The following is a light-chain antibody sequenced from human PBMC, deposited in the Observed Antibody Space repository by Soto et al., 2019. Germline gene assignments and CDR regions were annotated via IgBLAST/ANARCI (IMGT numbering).Light chain of an antibody. CDR1: QSISYY. CDR2: STS. J-gene: IGKJ1*01. V-gene: IGKV1-39*01. CDR3: QQSYNTPWT. Sequence: DIQMTQSPSSLSASVGDRVTITCRASQSISYYLNWYQQKQGRAPRLLIYSTSTLQSGVPSKFSGSASGTDFTLTISSLQPEDFATYYCQQSYNTPWTFGQGTKVEIK.